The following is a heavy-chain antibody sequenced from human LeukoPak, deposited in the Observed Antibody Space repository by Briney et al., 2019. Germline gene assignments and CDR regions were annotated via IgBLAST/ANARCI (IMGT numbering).Heavy chain of an antibody. Sequence: SETLSLTCTVSGDSINSYYWNWIRQPPGKGLEWIGYIYYSGRTDYDPSLKSRVTISVDTSKHQFSMKLKSVTAADTAVYFCARGRWLPNAFDIWGQGTMVTVFS. CDR1: GDSINSYY. J-gene: IGHJ3*02. D-gene: IGHD5-24*01. CDR2: IYYSGRT. V-gene: IGHV4-59*01. CDR3: ARGRWLPNAFDI.